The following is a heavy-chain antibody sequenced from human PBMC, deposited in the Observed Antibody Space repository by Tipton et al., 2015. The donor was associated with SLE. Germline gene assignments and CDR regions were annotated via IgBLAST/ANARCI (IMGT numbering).Heavy chain of an antibody. D-gene: IGHD1-7*01. J-gene: IGHJ3*02. CDR2: IYTSGST. V-gene: IGHV4-4*07. Sequence: TLSLTCTVSGGSISSYYWSWIRQPAGKGLEWIGRIYTSGSTNYNPSLKSRVTISVDTSKNQFSLKLSSVTAADTAVYYCARTITGTTGVTDAFDIWGQGTMVTVSS. CDR3: ARTITGTTGVTDAFDI. CDR1: GGSISSYY.